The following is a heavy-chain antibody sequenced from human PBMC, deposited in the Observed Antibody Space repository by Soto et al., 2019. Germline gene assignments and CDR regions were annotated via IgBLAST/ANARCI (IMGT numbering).Heavy chain of an antibody. V-gene: IGHV4-31*03. Sequence: SETLSLTCTVSGGSISSGGYYWSWIRQHPGKGLEWIGYIYYSGSTYYNPSLKSRVTISVDTSKNQFSLKLSSVTAADTAVYYCARAKMGHYYQCDYWGQGTLVTVSS. CDR2: IYYSGST. D-gene: IGHD3-22*01. CDR3: ARAKMGHYYQCDY. CDR1: GGSISSGGYY. J-gene: IGHJ4*02.